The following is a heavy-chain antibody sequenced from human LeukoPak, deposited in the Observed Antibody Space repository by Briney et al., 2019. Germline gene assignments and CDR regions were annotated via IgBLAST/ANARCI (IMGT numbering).Heavy chain of an antibody. J-gene: IGHJ4*02. D-gene: IGHD6-6*01. CDR1: GGSFSGYY. Sequence: SSETLSLTCAVYGGSFSGYYWSWIRQPPGKGLEWIGEINHSGSTNYNPSLKSRVTISVDTSKNQFSLKLSSVTAADTAVYYCARGIAARKIGYYFDYWGQGTLVTVSS. CDR2: INHSGST. V-gene: IGHV4-34*01. CDR3: ARGIAARKIGYYFDY.